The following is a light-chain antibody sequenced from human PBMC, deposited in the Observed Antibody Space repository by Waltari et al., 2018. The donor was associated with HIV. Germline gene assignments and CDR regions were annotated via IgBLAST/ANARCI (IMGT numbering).Light chain of an antibody. CDR2: GAS. CDR3: QQYGNSPYT. Sequence: EIVLTQSPDTLSLSPGERAALSCRASQSVSSNYLAWYQQKPGQAPRLLIYGASSRATGIPDSFSGSGSGTDFTLTISRLEPEDFAVYYCQQYGNSPYTFGQGTKLEIK. J-gene: IGKJ2*01. CDR1: QSVSSNY. V-gene: IGKV3-20*01.